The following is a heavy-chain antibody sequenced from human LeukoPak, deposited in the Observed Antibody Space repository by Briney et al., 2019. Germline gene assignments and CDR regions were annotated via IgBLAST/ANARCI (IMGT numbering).Heavy chain of an antibody. Sequence: GESLKISCKGSGYSFTSYWIGWVRQMPGKGLEWMGIIYPGDSDTRYSPSFQGQVTISADKSISTAYLQWSSLKASDTAMYYCARRQYYYDSSGYFSQDCFDYWGQGTLVTVSS. J-gene: IGHJ4*02. CDR2: IYPGDSDT. D-gene: IGHD3-22*01. V-gene: IGHV5-51*01. CDR1: GYSFTSYW. CDR3: ARRQYYYDSSGYFSQDCFDY.